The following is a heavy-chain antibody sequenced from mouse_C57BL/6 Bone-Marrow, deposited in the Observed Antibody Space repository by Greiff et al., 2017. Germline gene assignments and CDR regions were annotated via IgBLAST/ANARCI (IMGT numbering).Heavy chain of an antibody. D-gene: IGHD3-3*01. CDR2: ISSGSSTI. Sequence: EVQLVESGAGLVKPGGSLKLSCAASGFTFSDYGMHWVRQAPEKGLEWVAYISSGSSTIYYADTVKGRFTISSDNAKNTLFRQMTSERSEDTAMYYCARYLGDYWGQGTTVTVSS. CDR3: ARYLGDY. CDR1: GFTFSDYG. J-gene: IGHJ2*01. V-gene: IGHV5-17*01.